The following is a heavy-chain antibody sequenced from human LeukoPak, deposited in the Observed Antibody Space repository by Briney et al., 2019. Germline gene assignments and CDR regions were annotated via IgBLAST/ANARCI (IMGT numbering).Heavy chain of an antibody. D-gene: IGHD6-19*01. Sequence: GGSLRLSCAVSGFSVSSFGMSWVRQAPGKGLEWVSAISVDGESTYYADPVKGRFFISRDTSKNTLDLQLSSLRGDDTVVYYCAQGYLSGWYPYWGQGSLVTVSS. J-gene: IGHJ4*02. CDR1: GFSVSSFG. CDR2: ISVDGEST. CDR3: AQGYLSGWYPY. V-gene: IGHV3-23*01.